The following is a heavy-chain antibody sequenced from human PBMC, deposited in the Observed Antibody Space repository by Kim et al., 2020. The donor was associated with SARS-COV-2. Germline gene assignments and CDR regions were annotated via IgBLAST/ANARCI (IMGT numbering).Heavy chain of an antibody. V-gene: IGHV3-15*01. J-gene: IGHJ5*02. Sequence: GGSLRLSCVASGVTFNNVWMTWVRQAPGKGLECVARIKSKNDGGATDYAAPVKGRFTISRDDSKNTVYLQMDGLKADDTAVYYCATSPREADFWSGYLMNWFDPWGQGTLVTVSS. CDR3: ATSPREADFWSGYLMNWFDP. CDR1: GVTFNNVW. CDR2: IKSKNDGGAT. D-gene: IGHD3-3*01.